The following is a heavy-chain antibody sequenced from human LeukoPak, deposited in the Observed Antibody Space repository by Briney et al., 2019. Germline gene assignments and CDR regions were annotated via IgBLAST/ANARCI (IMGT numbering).Heavy chain of an antibody. CDR1: GFTFSSYA. CDR3: AREWYSSSWYYYGMDV. J-gene: IGHJ6*02. D-gene: IGHD6-13*01. V-gene: IGHV3-23*01. Sequence: GGSLRLSCAASGFTFSSYAMSWVRQAPGKGLEWVSAISGSGGSTYYADSVKGRFTISRDNSKNTLYLQMNSLRAEDTAVYYCAREWYSSSWYYYGMDVWGQGTTVTVSS. CDR2: ISGSGGST.